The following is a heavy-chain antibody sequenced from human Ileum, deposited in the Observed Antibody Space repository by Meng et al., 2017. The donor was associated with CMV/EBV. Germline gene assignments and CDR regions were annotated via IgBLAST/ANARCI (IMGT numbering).Heavy chain of an antibody. CDR2: ISSSGEST. CDR3: VRDVGWQQFDY. Sequence: GESLKFSCAASGFTFSSHSMNWVRQAPGKGLEWVSLISSSGESTYYAASVRGRFTISRDNAKNSVYLQMNSLRAEDTAVYYCVRDVGWQQFDYWGQGTLVPVSS. CDR1: GFTFSSHS. J-gene: IGHJ4*02. V-gene: IGHV3-23*01. D-gene: IGHD5-24*01.